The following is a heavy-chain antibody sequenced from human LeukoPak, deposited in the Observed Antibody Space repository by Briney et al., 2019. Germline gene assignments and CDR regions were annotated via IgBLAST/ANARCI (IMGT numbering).Heavy chain of an antibody. J-gene: IGHJ5*02. D-gene: IGHD6-19*01. CDR3: ARDLGSSGWYVDWVDP. CDR2: ISSSSSTI. CDR1: GFSFSSYS. V-gene: IGHV3-48*01. Sequence: GGSLRLSCAASGFSFSSYSMNWVRQAPGKGREWGSYISSSSSTIYYADSVKGRFTISRDNAKNSLYLQMNSLRAEDTAVYCRARDLGSSGWYVDWVDPWGQGSQVTVPS.